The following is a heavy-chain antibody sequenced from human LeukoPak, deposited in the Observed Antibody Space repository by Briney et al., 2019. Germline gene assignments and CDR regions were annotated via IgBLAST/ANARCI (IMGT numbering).Heavy chain of an antibody. CDR3: ANRLGELSLGGNDY. V-gene: IGHV3-23*01. CDR1: GFTFSNYA. D-gene: IGHD3-16*02. J-gene: IGHJ4*02. Sequence: PGGSLRLSCAASGFTFSNYAMRWVRQAPGKGLEWVSGISGSGDSTYYADSVKGRFTISRDNSKNTLYLQMNSLRAEDTAVYYCANRLGELSLGGNDYWGQGTLVTVSS. CDR2: ISGSGDST.